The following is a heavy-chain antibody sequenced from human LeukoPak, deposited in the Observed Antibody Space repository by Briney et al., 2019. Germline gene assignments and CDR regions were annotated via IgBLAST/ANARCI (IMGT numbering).Heavy chain of an antibody. V-gene: IGHV4-34*01. CDR2: INHSGST. Sequence: ETLSLXCAVYGGSFSGYYWSWIRQPPGKGLEWIGEINHSGSTNYNPSLKSRVTISVDTSKNQFSLKLSSVTAADTAVYYCAXGXXIAVAGTGHYWGQGTLVTVSS. CDR1: GGSFSGYY. CDR3: AXGXXIAVAGTGHY. D-gene: IGHD6-19*01. J-gene: IGHJ4*02.